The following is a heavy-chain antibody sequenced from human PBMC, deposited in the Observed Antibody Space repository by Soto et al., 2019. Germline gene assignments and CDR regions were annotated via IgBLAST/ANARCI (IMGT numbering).Heavy chain of an antibody. CDR1: GGSISSSSYY. D-gene: IGHD1-26*01. J-gene: IGHJ4*02. CDR2: IYYSGST. V-gene: IGHV4-39*01. CDR3: ASLVGATSPDVLRAFDY. Sequence: TSETLSLTCTVSGGSISSSSYYWGWIRQPPGKGLEWIGSIYYSGSTYYNPSLKSRVTISVDTSKNQFSLKLSSVSAADTAVYYCASLVGATSPDVLRAFDYWGQGTLVTVSS.